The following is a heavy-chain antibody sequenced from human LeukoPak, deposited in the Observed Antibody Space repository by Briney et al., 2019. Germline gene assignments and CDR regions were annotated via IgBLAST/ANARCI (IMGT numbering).Heavy chain of an antibody. CDR2: VYYTGST. CDR1: GGSISSSNYY. Sequence: SETLSLTCTVSGGSISSSNYYWGWIRQPPGKGLEWIGNVYYTGSTYYNASLKSRVTISVDTSKNQFSLKLSSVTAADTAVYYCAVPGPYYSNYGMDVWGQGTTVTVSS. CDR3: AVPGPYYSNYGMDV. V-gene: IGHV4-39*01. J-gene: IGHJ6*02.